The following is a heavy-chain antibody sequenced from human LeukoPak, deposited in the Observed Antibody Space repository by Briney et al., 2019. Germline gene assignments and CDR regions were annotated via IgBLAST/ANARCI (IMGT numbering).Heavy chain of an antibody. V-gene: IGHV3-7*01. D-gene: IGHD1-26*01. J-gene: IGHJ4*02. Sequence: GGSLRLSCAASGLTFSSYWMSWVRQAPGKGLEWVANIRQDGSEKYYVDSVKGRFTISRDNAKNTLYLQMNSLRAEDTAVYYCVRDLGGRSGHWGQGTLVTVSS. CDR1: GLTFSSYW. CDR3: VRDLGGRSGH. CDR2: IRQDGSEK.